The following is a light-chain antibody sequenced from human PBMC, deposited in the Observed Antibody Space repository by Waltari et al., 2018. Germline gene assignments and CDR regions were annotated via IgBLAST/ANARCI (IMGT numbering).Light chain of an antibody. CDR2: KAS. Sequence: DIQMTQSPSTLSASVGDRVTLTCRASQSISSWLAWYQQKPGKAPKLLIYKASSLESGVPSRFSSSGSGTEFTLTISSLQPDDFATYYCQQYNSYKKTFGQGTKVEIK. V-gene: IGKV1-5*03. J-gene: IGKJ1*01. CDR1: QSISSW. CDR3: QQYNSYKKT.